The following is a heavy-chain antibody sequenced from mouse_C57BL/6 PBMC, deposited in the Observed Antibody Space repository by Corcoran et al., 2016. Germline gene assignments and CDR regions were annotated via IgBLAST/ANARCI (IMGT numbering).Heavy chain of an antibody. CDR3: ARDFPFAY. CDR1: GYSITSGYY. Sequence: DVQLQESGPGLVKPSQSLSLTCSVTGYSITSGYYWNWIRQFPGNKLEWMGYISYDGSNNYNPSLKNRISITRDTSKNQFFLKLNSVTTEDTATYYCARDFPFAYWGQGTLVTVS. J-gene: IGHJ3*01. V-gene: IGHV3-6*01. CDR2: ISYDGSN.